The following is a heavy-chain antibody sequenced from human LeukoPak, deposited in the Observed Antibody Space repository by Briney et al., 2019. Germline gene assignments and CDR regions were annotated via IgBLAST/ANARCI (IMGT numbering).Heavy chain of an antibody. CDR1: GFTFSSYW. V-gene: IGHV3-74*01. J-gene: IGHJ6*02. CDR2: INSDGSST. CDR3: ARDLGGWLQFRYYYYYYGMDV. Sequence: GGSLRLSCAASGFTFSSYWMHWVRQAPGKGLVWVSRINSDGSSTSYADPVKGRFTISRDNAKNTLYLQMNSLRAEDTAVYYCARDLGGWLQFRYYYYYYGMDVWGQGTTVTVSS. D-gene: IGHD5-12*01.